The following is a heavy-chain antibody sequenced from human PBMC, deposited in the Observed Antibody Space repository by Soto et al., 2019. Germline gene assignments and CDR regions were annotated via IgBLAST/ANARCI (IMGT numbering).Heavy chain of an antibody. CDR3: ARGRKGRDFCCGYYTHYYYYGMDV. CDR2: INHSGST. Sequence: SETLSLTCAAYGRSFSGYYWSWIRQPPGKWLEWIGEINHSGSTNYNPSLKSRVTISVDTSKNQFSLKLSSVTDADTSVYYCARGRKGRDFCCGYYTHYYYYGMDVWGQGXTVTVYS. D-gene: IGHD3-3*01. CDR1: GRSFSGYY. J-gene: IGHJ6*02. V-gene: IGHV4-34*01.